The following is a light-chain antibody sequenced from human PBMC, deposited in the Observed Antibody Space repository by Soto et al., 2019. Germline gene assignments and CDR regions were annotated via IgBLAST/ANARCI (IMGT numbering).Light chain of an antibody. CDR2: GAS. CDR1: QSCSSN. CDR3: QQYNSWPRT. V-gene: IGKV3-15*01. Sequence: EIVMTQSPATLSVSPGERATLSCRASQSCSSNLAWYQQKPGHAPRLLISGASTRATGIPARFSGGGSGTEFTLTISSRQSEDFAVYYCQQYNSWPRTFGQGTKVEIK. J-gene: IGKJ1*01.